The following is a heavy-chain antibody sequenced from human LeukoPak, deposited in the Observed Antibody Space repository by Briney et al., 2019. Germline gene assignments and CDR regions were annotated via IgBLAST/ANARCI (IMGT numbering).Heavy chain of an antibody. V-gene: IGHV4-59*01. J-gene: IGHJ4*02. CDR3: ARWWIAALAFDY. CDR1: GPSISSYY. CDR2: FYYSGTT. D-gene: IGHD6-13*01. Sequence: SETLSLTCTVSGPSISSYYWSWIRQPPGKGLEWIGYFYYSGTTNYNPSLKSRVTISLDTSKNDFSLRLSSVTAADTAIYYCARWWIAALAFDYWGKGTLVTVSS.